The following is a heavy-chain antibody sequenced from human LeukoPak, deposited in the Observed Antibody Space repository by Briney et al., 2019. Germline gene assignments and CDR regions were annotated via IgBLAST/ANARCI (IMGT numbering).Heavy chain of an antibody. CDR3: ARHRRARYYGSGSYHWFDP. D-gene: IGHD3-10*01. J-gene: IGHJ5*02. CDR1: GYSISSGYY. V-gene: IGHV4-38-2*01. CDR2: IYHSGST. Sequence: SETLSLTCAVSGYSISSGYYWGWIRQPPGKGLEWIGSIYHSGSTYCNPSLKSRVTISVDTSKNQFSLKLSSVTAADTAVYYCARHRRARYYGSGSYHWFDPWGQGTLVTVSS.